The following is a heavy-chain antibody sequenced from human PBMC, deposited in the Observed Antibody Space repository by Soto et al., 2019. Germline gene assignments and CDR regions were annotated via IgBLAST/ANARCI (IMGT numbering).Heavy chain of an antibody. CDR3: ARDRGSSSELGWFDP. CDR1: GYTFTGYY. Sequence: ASVKVSCKASGYTFTGYYMHWVRQAPGQGLEWMGWINPNSGGTNYAQKFQGRVTMTRDTSISTAYMELSRLRSDDTAVYYCARDRGSSSELGWFDPWGQGTLVTVSS. J-gene: IGHJ5*02. D-gene: IGHD6-6*01. CDR2: INPNSGGT. V-gene: IGHV1-2*02.